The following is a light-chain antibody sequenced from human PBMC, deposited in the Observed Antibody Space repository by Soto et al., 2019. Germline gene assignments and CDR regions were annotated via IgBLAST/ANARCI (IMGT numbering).Light chain of an antibody. V-gene: IGKV3-11*01. CDR2: DAS. Sequence: ESVLIPSPAALSLSQGERATLSCRASQSVGGHLAWYQQKPGQAPRLLIYDASDRATGIPARFSGSGSETDFTLTISSLEPDDFAVYYCQQRNNWPPSITFGQGTRLEIK. CDR1: QSVGGH. CDR3: QQRNNWPPSIT. J-gene: IGKJ5*01.